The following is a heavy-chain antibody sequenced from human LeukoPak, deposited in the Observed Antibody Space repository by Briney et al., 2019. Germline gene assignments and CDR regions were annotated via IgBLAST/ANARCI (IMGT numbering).Heavy chain of an antibody. CDR2: ISGSGGST. CDR3: AKMYSSSWYSAFDF. V-gene: IGHV3-23*01. CDR1: GFTFSSYA. Sequence: GGSLRLSCAASGFTFSSYAMSWVHQAPGKGLEWVSAISGSGGSTNYADSVKGRFTISRDNSKNTLYLQMNSLRAEDTAVYYCAKMYSSSWYSAFDFWGQGTLVTVSS. J-gene: IGHJ4*02. D-gene: IGHD6-13*01.